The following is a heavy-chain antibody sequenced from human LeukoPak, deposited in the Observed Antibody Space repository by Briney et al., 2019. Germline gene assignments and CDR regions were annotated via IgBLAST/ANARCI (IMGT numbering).Heavy chain of an antibody. V-gene: IGHV4-59*01. D-gene: IGHD2-15*01. CDR3: ARIFVYCSGDSCYWGWFDP. J-gene: IGHJ5*02. Sequence: PSETLSLTCTVSGGSISSYYWSWIRQPPPKGLDGIGYIYYSGSTNHNPSLKSRVTISVDTSKNQFSLKLSSVTAADTAVYYCARIFVYCSGDSCYWGWFDPWGQGTLVTVSS. CDR1: GGSISSYY. CDR2: IYYSGST.